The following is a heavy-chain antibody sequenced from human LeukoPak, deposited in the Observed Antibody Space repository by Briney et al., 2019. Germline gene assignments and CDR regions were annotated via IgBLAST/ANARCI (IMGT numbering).Heavy chain of an antibody. V-gene: IGHV1-2*02. CDR3: ARAPTTVVMRNYILSSRDFTY. D-gene: IGHD4-23*01. Sequence: ASVKVSCKASGYTFTGYYMHWVRQAPGQGLEWMGWINPNRGRTNYAQKFQGRVTMTRDTSISTAHMERSRLRRDDTALYYWARAPTTVVMRNYILSSRDFTYWGEGTVVTVSS. CDR2: INPNRGRT. CDR1: GYTFTGYY. J-gene: IGHJ4*02.